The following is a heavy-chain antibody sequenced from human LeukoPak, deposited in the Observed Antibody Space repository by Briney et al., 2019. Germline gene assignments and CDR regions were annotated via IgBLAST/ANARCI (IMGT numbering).Heavy chain of an antibody. CDR3: ATALAYCGGDCYPVNFDY. CDR2: IIPIFGTA. V-gene: IGHV1-69*06. Sequence: GASVKVSCKASGGTFSSYAISWVRQAPGQGLEWMGGIIPIFGTAIYAQKFQGRVTMTEDTSTDTAYMELSSLRSEDTAVYYCATALAYCGGDCYPVNFDYWGQGTLVTVSS. CDR1: GGTFSSYA. D-gene: IGHD2-21*02. J-gene: IGHJ4*02.